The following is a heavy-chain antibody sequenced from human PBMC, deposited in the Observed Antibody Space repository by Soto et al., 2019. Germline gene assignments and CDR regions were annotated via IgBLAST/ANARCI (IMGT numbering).Heavy chain of an antibody. V-gene: IGHV3-48*03. Sequence: GGSLRLSCAASGFTFRNYEMNWVRQAPGKGLEWLAYISRGADTTYHADSLKGRLTISRDDAKNSLYLQMNSLGAEDTAVYYCARSPDGFYFDSWGQGTPVTVSS. CDR1: GFTFRNYE. J-gene: IGHJ4*02. CDR2: ISRGADTT. CDR3: ARSPDGFYFDS.